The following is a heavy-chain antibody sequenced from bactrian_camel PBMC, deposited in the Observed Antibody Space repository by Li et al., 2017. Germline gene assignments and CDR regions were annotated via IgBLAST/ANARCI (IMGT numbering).Heavy chain of an antibody. V-gene: IGHV3S9*01. Sequence: HVQLVESGGGLVQPGGSLRLSCAASGFIFSRYAMGWVRQAPGKGLEWVSDINAYDVTYYADSVKGRFTISRDNAENTMHLQLNSLKTEDTAMYYCAKYLCSGRGTCYGMDYWGKGTQVTVS. CDR1: GFIFSRYA. CDR2: INAYDVT. J-gene: IGHJ7*01. D-gene: IGHD5*01.